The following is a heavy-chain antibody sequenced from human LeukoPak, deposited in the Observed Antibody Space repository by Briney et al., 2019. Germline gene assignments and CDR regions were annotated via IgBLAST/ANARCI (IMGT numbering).Heavy chain of an antibody. Sequence: SETLSLTCTVSGGSISSSSNYWGWVRQPPGKGPEWIGSVYYSGSTYYNPSLKSRVTISVDTSKNQFSPRLSSVTAADTAVYYCARSLTGFFGTGSPLYDYWGQGILVTVSS. CDR2: VYYSGST. CDR3: ARSLTGFFGTGSPLYDY. CDR1: GGSISSSSNY. J-gene: IGHJ4*02. V-gene: IGHV4-39*07. D-gene: IGHD3-10*01.